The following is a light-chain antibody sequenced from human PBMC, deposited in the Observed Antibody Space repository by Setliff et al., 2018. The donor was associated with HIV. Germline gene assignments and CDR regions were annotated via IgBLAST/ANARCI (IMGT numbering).Light chain of an antibody. CDR1: SSDVGGYDY. V-gene: IGLV2-14*03. CDR2: EVS. J-gene: IGLJ1*01. Sequence: QSVLAQPASVSGSPRQSITISCTGSSSDVGGYDYVSWYQLRPGRAPKLMIYEVSSRPSGVPDRFSGSKSGYTASLTISGLQAEDEADYYCSSYTSSSTPYVFGTGTKVTVL. CDR3: SSYTSSSTPYV.